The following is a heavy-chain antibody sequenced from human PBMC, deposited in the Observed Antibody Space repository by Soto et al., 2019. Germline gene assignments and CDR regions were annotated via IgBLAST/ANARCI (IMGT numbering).Heavy chain of an antibody. J-gene: IGHJ5*02. Sequence: SETLSLTCTVSGGSISSYYWSWIRQPPGKGLEWIGYIYYSGSTNYNPSLKSRVTISVDTSKNQFSLKLSSVTAADTAVYYCARAGETPALVVPAGIWCDPWGQGTLVTVS. V-gene: IGHV4-59*01. D-gene: IGHD2-2*01. CDR3: ARAGETPALVVPAGIWCDP. CDR2: IYYSGST. CDR1: GGSISSYY.